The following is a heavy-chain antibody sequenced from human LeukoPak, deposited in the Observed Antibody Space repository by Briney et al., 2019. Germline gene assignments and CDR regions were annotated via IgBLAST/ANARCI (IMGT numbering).Heavy chain of an antibody. Sequence: SETLSLTCAVYGGSFSGYYWSWIRQPPGKGLEWIGEINHSGSTNYNPSLKSRVTISVDTSKNQFSLKLSSVTAADTAVYYCARSYSSGFYMWVYWGRGTLVTVSS. D-gene: IGHD6-19*01. CDR1: GGSFSGYY. CDR3: ARSYSSGFYMWVY. V-gene: IGHV4-34*01. CDR2: INHSGST. J-gene: IGHJ4*02.